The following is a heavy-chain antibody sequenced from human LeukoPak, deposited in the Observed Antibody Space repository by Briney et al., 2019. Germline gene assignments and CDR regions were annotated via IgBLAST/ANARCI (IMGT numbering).Heavy chain of an antibody. Sequence: ASVKVSCKASGGTFSSYAISWVRQAPGQGLEWMGWINPNSGGTNYAQKFQGRVTMTRDTSISTAYMELSRLRSDDTAVYYCARGSCGGDCYPAEGYWGQGTLVTVSS. CDR1: GGTFSSYA. D-gene: IGHD2-21*02. CDR2: INPNSGGT. V-gene: IGHV1-2*02. CDR3: ARGSCGGDCYPAEGY. J-gene: IGHJ4*02.